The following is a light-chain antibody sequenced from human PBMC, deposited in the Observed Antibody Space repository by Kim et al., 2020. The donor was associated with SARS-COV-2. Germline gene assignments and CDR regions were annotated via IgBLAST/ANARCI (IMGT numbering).Light chain of an antibody. Sequence: LSPGETATLSCRASPNVIDKSLAWYQQKPGQPPRLLMYGASTRFTAVPDRFSGSGSGTDFTLTISRLEPEDFAVYYCQQYTSSVTFGGGTKVDIK. CDR3: QQYTSSVT. CDR1: PNVIDKS. V-gene: IGKV3-20*01. J-gene: IGKJ4*01. CDR2: GAS.